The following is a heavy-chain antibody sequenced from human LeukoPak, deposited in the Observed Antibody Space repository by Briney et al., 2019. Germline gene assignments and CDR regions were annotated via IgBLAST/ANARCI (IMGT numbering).Heavy chain of an antibody. CDR3: ARAGGYSGYEDAFDI. CDR2: INPSGGST. Sequence: GASVKVSRKASGYTFTSYYMNWVRQAPGQGLEWMGIINPSGGSTSYAQKFQGRVTMTRDTSTSTVYMELSSLRSEDTAVYYCARAGGYSGYEDAFDIWGQGTMVTVSS. D-gene: IGHD5-12*01. V-gene: IGHV1-46*01. J-gene: IGHJ3*02. CDR1: GYTFTSYY.